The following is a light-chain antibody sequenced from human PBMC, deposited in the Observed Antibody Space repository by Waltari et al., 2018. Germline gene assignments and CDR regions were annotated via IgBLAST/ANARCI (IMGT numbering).Light chain of an antibody. CDR1: QYITGNC. CDR3: QQYDGSVVT. J-gene: IGKJ4*01. CDR2: AAS. V-gene: IGKV3-20*01. Sequence: EIVLTQSPGTLSLSPGERVTLSCRASQYITGNCITWYHQKPGQAPRLLIYAASTRAPGVPDRFSGSGSGTDFTLTISRLEPEDSAVYYCQQYDGSVVTFGGGTKVEIK.